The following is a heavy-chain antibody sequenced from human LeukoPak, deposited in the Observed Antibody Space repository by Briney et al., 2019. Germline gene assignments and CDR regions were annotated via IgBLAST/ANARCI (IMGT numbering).Heavy chain of an antibody. V-gene: IGHV4-61*02. CDR2: IYYSGNT. CDR3: ARGVVTQRYYMDV. J-gene: IGHJ6*03. Sequence: SETLTLTCTVSGDSLNSGSYYWTWIRKTAGKGLEWIGRIYYSGNTNYNPSLRSRVTISVDTSKNQFSLNVHTLTAADTAVYFRARGVVTQRYYMDVWGRGTTVIVSS. D-gene: IGHD3-22*01. CDR1: GDSLNSGSYY.